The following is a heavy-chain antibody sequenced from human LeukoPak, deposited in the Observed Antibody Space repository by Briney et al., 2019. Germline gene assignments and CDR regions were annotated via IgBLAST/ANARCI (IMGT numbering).Heavy chain of an antibody. V-gene: IGHV4-59*08. CDR3: ARQQYGETGDFDY. J-gene: IGHJ4*02. CDR2: IYYSGST. Sequence: KPSETLSLTCTVSGGSISSYYWNWTRQPPGKGLEWIGYIYYSGSTYYNPSLKSRVTISVDTSKNQFSLKLSSVTAADTAVYYCARQQYGETGDFDYWGQGTLVTVSS. D-gene: IGHD7-27*01. CDR1: GGSISSYY.